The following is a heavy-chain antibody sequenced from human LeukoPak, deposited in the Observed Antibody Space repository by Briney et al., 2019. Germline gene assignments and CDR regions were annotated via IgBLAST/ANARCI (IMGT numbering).Heavy chain of an antibody. D-gene: IGHD3-22*01. Sequence: ASVKVSCKASGYTFTSYGISGVRQAPGQGLEWMGWISAYNGNTNYAQKLQGRVTMTTDTSTSTAYMELRSLRSDDTAVYYCARDTSQYYYDSSGYYAHFIDYWGQGTLVTVSS. V-gene: IGHV1-18*01. J-gene: IGHJ4*02. CDR2: ISAYNGNT. CDR1: GYTFTSYG. CDR3: ARDTSQYYYDSSGYYAHFIDY.